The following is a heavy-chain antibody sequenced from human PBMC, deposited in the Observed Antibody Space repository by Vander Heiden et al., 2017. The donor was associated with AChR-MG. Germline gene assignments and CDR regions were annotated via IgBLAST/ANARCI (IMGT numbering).Heavy chain of an antibody. V-gene: IGHV3-13*01. CDR3: VRENCAGGNCYGWDYLDV. J-gene: IGHJ6*03. CDR1: GFTFSSYD. D-gene: IGHD2-8*02. Sequence: EVHLVESGGDLVQPGGSLRLSCGASGFTFSSYDMPCVRQITGKGLEWVSSIGVTGDTYYSGSVKGRFTSSRDNAKNSLYLQMNSLTAGDTAVYYCVRENCAGGNCYGWDYLDVWGKGTTVTVSS. CDR2: IGVTGDT.